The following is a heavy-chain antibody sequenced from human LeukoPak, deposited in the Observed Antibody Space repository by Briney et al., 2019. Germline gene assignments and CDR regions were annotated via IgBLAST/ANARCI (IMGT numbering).Heavy chain of an antibody. J-gene: IGHJ6*02. D-gene: IGHD3-10*01. CDR1: EFYFSSYS. CDR3: ARVTGGSPTNYFYYMDV. V-gene: IGHV3-21*01. Sequence: PGGSLRLSCAASEFYFSSYSINWVRQAPGKGLEWVSSISNSGDYIYYADSVKGRFTISRDNAKNSLSLQMSSLRAEDTAVYYCARVTGGSPTNYFYYMDVWGQGTTVTVSS. CDR2: ISNSGDYI.